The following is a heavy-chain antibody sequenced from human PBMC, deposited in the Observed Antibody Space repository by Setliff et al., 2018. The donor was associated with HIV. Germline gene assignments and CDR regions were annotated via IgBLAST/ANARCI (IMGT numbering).Heavy chain of an antibody. J-gene: IGHJ4*02. D-gene: IGHD3-10*01. CDR2: IYYRGSA. CDR3: ARVGYHGSGRYSFDY. CDR1: GGSITTTNYY. V-gene: IGHV4-39*07. Sequence: SETLSLTCTVSGGSITTTNYYWGWVRQSPGKGLEWIGVIYYRGSAYYNLSLQSRVTLSVDTSKNSFSLHLTSVTAADTAVYYCARVGYHGSGRYSFDYWGQGTLVTV.